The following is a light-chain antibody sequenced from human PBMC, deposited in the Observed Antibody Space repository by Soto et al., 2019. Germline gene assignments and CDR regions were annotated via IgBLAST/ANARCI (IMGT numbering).Light chain of an antibody. Sequence: DIQMTQSPSSLSASVGDRVTITCRASQGISSYLNWYQQKPWKAPKLLIYAASSLQSGVPSRFSGSGSGTDFTLTITSLQPEDFATYYCQQSYGTPITFGQGTRLEIK. V-gene: IGKV1-39*01. J-gene: IGKJ5*01. CDR3: QQSYGTPIT. CDR1: QGISSY. CDR2: AAS.